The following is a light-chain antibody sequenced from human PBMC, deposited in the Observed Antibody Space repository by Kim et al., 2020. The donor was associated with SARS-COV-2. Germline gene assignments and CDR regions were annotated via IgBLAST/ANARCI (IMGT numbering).Light chain of an antibody. V-gene: IGLV3-21*04. CDR3: QVWDSRSDHVV. Sequence: SYELTQPPSVSMAPGKTATMTCGGESIGNKFVRWFQQKPGQVPVLVARASGIPERFSASTSGNTATLTINGVEAGDEADYYCQVWDSRSDHVVFGGGTQLTVL. J-gene: IGLJ2*01. CDR1: SIGNKF.